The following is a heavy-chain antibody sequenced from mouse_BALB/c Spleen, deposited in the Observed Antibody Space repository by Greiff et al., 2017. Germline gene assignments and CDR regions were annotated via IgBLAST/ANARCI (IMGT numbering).Heavy chain of an antibody. CDR3: TSYGSSYLYAMDY. Sequence: VKLMESGAELVKPGASVKLSCKASGYTFTSYYMYWVKQRPGQGLEWIGEINPSNGGTNFNEKFKSKATLTVDKSSSTAYMQLSSLTSEDSAVYYCTSYGSSYLYAMDYWGQGTSVTVSS. J-gene: IGHJ4*01. CDR1: GYTFTSYY. CDR2: INPSNGGT. V-gene: IGHV1S81*02. D-gene: IGHD1-1*01.